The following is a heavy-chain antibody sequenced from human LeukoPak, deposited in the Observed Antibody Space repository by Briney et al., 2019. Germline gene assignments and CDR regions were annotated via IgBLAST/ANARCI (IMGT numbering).Heavy chain of an antibody. CDR2: IYYSGST. CDR3: ARGRYYDSSGYRY. J-gene: IGHJ4*02. V-gene: IGHV4-59*08. Sequence: PSETLSLTCTVSGGSISSYYWSWIRQPPGKGLEWTGYIYYSGSTNYNPSLKSRVTISVDTSKNQFSLKLSSVTAADTAVYYCARGRYYDSSGYRYWGQGTLVTVSS. CDR1: GGSISSYY. D-gene: IGHD3-22*01.